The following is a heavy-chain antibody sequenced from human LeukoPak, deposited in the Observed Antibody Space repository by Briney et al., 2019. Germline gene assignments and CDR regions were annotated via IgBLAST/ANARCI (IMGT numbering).Heavy chain of an antibody. CDR2: MNPNSGNT. D-gene: IGHD3-10*01. J-gene: IGHJ5*02. CDR1: GYTFTSYD. V-gene: IGHV1-8*01. CDR3: ARGFRRITMVRGVITTPYNWFDP. Sequence: ASVKVSCKASGYTFTSYDINWVRQATGQGLEWMVWMNPNSGNTGYAQKFQGRVTMTRNTSISTAYMELSSLRSEDTAVYYCARGFRRITMVRGVITTPYNWFDPWGQGTLVTVSS.